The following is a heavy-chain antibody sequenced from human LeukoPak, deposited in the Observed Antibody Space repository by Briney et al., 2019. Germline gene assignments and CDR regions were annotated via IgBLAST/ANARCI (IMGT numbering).Heavy chain of an antibody. D-gene: IGHD4-23*01. Sequence: GGSLRLSCAASGFIFSDYIMDWVRQAPGKGLEWVGRIRRRINSSTTEYAASVKGRFTISRDDSKNSMYLHMNSLKTEDTAVYHCSRDGGEGGNSAFDIWGQGTMVTVSS. V-gene: IGHV3-72*01. J-gene: IGHJ3*02. CDR3: SRDGGEGGNSAFDI. CDR1: GFIFSDYI. CDR2: IRRRINSSTT.